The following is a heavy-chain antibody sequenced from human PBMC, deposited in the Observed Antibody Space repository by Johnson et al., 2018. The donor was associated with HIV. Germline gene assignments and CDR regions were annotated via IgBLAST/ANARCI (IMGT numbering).Heavy chain of an antibody. D-gene: IGHD6-19*01. J-gene: IGHJ3*02. V-gene: IGHV3-30*04. CDR2: ISYDGRNK. CDR1: GFTFSSYA. Sequence: QVQLVESGGGVVQPGRSLRLSCAASGFTFSSYAIHWVRQAPGKGLEWVGVISYDGRNKYYADSVKGRFTISRDNSKTTLYLQMNSLRAEDTAGYYCVRGRLYSSGWTHGGAFDIWGPGTMVAVSS. CDR3: VRGRLYSSGWTHGGAFDI.